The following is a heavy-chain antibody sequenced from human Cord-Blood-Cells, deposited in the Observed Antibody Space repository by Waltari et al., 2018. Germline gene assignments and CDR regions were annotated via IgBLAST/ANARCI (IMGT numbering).Heavy chain of an antibody. Sequence: QVQLVQSGAEVKKPGDSVKVSCKASGYTFTGYYMHWVRQAPGQGLEWMGWITRISGSQSQPLEFQCSVTMTRKTSISTDYMELGLLRSDDTAVYYCGRGDGLVVTAIDYWGQGTLVTVSS. J-gene: IGHJ4*02. V-gene: IGHV1-2*02. CDR2: ITRISGSQ. D-gene: IGHD2-21*02. CDR1: GYTFTGYY. CDR3: GRGDGLVVTAIDY.